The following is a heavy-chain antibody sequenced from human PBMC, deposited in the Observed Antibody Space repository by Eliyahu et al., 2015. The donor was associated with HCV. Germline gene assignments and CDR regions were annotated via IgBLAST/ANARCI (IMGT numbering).Heavy chain of an antibody. Sequence: PGGSLELSCAASGFTFSGSAIHWVRQTSGKGLEWVGRIRSRAQSYVTSYAASVKDRFTISRDDSKNTAYLQMNSLKTEDTAIYYCTSLRSRTPGEYYGMDVWGQGTTVTVSS. CDR3: TSLRSRTPGEYYGMDV. CDR1: GFTFSGSA. J-gene: IGHJ6*02. CDR2: IRSRAQSYVT. V-gene: IGHV3-73*01. D-gene: IGHD3-16*01.